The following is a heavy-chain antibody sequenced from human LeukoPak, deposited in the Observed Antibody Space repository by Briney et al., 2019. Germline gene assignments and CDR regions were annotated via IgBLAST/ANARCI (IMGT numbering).Heavy chain of an antibody. CDR3: AKTVSSGLSRKAFDI. CDR2: ISWNSGSI. J-gene: IGHJ3*02. Sequence: PGGSLRLSCAASGFTFGDYAMHWVRQAPGKGLEWVSGISWNSGSIGYADSVKGRFTISRDNAKNSLYLQMNSLRAEDTALYYCAKTVSSGLSRKAFDIWGQGTMVTVSS. D-gene: IGHD6-19*01. V-gene: IGHV3-9*01. CDR1: GFTFGDYA.